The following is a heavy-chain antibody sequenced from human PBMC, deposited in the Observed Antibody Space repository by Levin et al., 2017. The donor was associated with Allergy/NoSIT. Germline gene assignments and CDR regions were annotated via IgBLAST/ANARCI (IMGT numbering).Heavy chain of an antibody. J-gene: IGHJ4*02. CDR1: GFTFNNYW. D-gene: IGHD3-10*01. V-gene: IGHV3-7*03. CDR2: IKQDGSAK. Sequence: GGSLRLSCAASGFTFNNYWMTWVRQAPGKGLEWVANIKQDGSAKYYVDSVKGRFTISRDNAKNSLYLQMNSLRAEDTAVYYCASWTGRDYWGQGTLVTVSS. CDR3: ASWTGRDY.